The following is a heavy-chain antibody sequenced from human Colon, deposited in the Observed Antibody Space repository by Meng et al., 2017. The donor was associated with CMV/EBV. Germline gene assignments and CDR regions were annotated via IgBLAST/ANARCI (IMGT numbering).Heavy chain of an antibody. CDR1: GFTFDKYA. J-gene: IGHJ4*02. D-gene: IGHD2-2*01. Sequence: GGSLRLSCAASGFTFDKYAMNWVRQAPGKGLEWVSGINWNGGNTGYADSVKGRFTISRDNAKNSLYLQMKSLRAEDTALYYCARADCSSTSCKGADYWGQGTLVTVSS. CDR2: INWNGGNT. V-gene: IGHV3-20*04. CDR3: ARADCSSTSCKGADY.